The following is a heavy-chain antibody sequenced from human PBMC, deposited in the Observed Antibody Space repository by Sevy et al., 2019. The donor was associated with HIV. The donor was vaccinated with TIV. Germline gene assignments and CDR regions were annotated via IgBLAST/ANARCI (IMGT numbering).Heavy chain of an antibody. CDR3: TRDLSTVDTAMVYFHY. CDR2: IRSKAYGGTT. J-gene: IGHJ4*02. D-gene: IGHD5-18*01. Sequence: GGSLRLSCTASGFTFGDYAMSWVRHAPGKGLEWVGFIRSKAYGGTTEYAASVKGRFTISRDDSKSIAYLQMNSLKTEDTAVYYCTRDLSTVDTAMVYFHYWGQGTLVTVSS. V-gene: IGHV3-49*04. CDR1: GFTFGDYA.